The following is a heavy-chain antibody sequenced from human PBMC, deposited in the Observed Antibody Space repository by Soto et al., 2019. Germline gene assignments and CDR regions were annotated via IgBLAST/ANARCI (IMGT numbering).Heavy chain of an antibody. V-gene: IGHV1-8*01. CDR2: VNPNSGNT. D-gene: IGHD3-3*01. CDR3: ATSIFGMITWLDP. Sequence: VVSVKVSCKASGLTFTSYDMNWVRQAPGQGLEWMGWVNPNSGNTDYAQKFQGRVTMTRNTSISTAYMELSSLRSEDTAVYYCATSIFGMITWLDPWGQGSLVTVSS. CDR1: GLTFTSYD. J-gene: IGHJ5*02.